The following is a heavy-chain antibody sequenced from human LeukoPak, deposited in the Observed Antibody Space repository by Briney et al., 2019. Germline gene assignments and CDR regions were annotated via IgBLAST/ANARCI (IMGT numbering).Heavy chain of an antibody. J-gene: IGHJ4*02. CDR2: IYYSGST. V-gene: IGHV4-39*01. Sequence: SETLSLTCTVSGGSISSSSYYWGWIRQPPGKGLEWIGSIYYSGSTYYNPSLKSRVTISVDTSKNQFSLKLSSVTAADTAVYYCARHGLMRTVRLDYWGRGTLVTVSS. CDR1: GGSISSSSYY. D-gene: IGHD4-17*01. CDR3: ARHGLMRTVRLDY.